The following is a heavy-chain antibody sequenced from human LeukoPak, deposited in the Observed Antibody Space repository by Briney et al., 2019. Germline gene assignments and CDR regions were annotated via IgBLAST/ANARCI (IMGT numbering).Heavy chain of an antibody. CDR1: GFTFSSYA. Sequence: GGSLRLSCAASGFTFSSYAMSWVRQAPGKGLEWVSAISVSGDRTYYADSVKGRLTISRDNSKNTLYLQMNSLRAEDTAVYYCASGGRYSYGSFDYWGLGTLVTVSS. CDR2: ISVSGDRT. CDR3: ASGGRYSYGSFDY. J-gene: IGHJ4*02. V-gene: IGHV3-23*01. D-gene: IGHD5-18*01.